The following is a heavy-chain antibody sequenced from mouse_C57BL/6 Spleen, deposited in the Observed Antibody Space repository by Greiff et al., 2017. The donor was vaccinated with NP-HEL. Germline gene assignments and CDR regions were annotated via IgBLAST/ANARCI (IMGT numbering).Heavy chain of an antibody. CDR1: GYTFTSYW. CDR3: ASLGGSSYNFDY. V-gene: IGHV1-64*01. J-gene: IGHJ2*01. CDR2: IHPNSGST. Sequence: QVQLQQPGAELVKPGASVKLSCKASGYTFTSYWMHWVKQRPGQGLEWIGMIHPNSGSTNYNEKFKSKATLTVDKSSSTAYMQLSSLTSEDSAVYYCASLGGSSYNFDYWGQGTTLTVSS. D-gene: IGHD1-1*01.